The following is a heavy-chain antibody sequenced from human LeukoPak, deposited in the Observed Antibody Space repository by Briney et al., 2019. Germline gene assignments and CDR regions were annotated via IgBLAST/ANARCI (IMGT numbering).Heavy chain of an antibody. CDR2: IYSSVTT. J-gene: IGHJ4*02. CDR3: ARFSSGCSESSCYLTN. V-gene: IGHV4-59*11. CDR1: GGSLSSHH. Sequence: SESLSLTCFVPGGSLSSHHWSWVRQPPRKEMGLIGHIYSSVTTYYNPCVGSRVTISLQTPKNQFYLRLKSVTTADTAVYSCARFSSGCSESSCYLTNWGQGTLVIVSS. D-gene: IGHD2-2*01.